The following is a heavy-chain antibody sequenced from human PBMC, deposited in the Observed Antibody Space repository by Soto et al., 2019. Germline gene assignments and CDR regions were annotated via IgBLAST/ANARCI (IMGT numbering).Heavy chain of an antibody. Sequence: GGSLRLSCAASGFTFSSYSMNWVRQAPGKGLEWVSSISSSSSYIYYADSVKGRFTISRDNAKNSLYLQMNSLRAEDTAVYYCARWLTGWENQYYYYGMDVWGQGTTVTVSS. CDR3: ARWLTGWENQYYYYGMDV. CDR2: ISSSSSYI. CDR1: GFTFSSYS. V-gene: IGHV3-21*01. J-gene: IGHJ6*02. D-gene: IGHD1-26*01.